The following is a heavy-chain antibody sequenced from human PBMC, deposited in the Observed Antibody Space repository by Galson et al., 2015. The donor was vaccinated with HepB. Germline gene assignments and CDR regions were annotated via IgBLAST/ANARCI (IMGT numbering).Heavy chain of an antibody. J-gene: IGHJ4*02. Sequence: SLRLSCAASGFTFSSYWMSWVRQAPGKGLEWVANIKQDGSEKYYVDSVKGRFTISRDNAKNSLYLQMNSLRAEDTAVYYCARGKMGYFDWLWAPYFDYWGQGTLVTVSS. CDR1: GFTFSSYW. CDR3: ARGKMGYFDWLWAPYFDY. V-gene: IGHV3-7*03. CDR2: IKQDGSEK. D-gene: IGHD3-9*01.